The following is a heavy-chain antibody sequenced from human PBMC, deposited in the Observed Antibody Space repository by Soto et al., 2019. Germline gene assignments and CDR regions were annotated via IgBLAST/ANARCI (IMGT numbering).Heavy chain of an antibody. V-gene: IGHV3-30*18. CDR1: GFTFSSYG. D-gene: IGHD6-6*01. J-gene: IGHJ5*02. Sequence: QVQLVESGGGVVQPGRSLRLSCAASGFTFSSYGMHWVRQAPGKGLEWVAVISYDGSNKYYADSVKGRFTISRDNSKNTLYLQMNSLRAEDTAVYYCAKDIPLYSSSYDPRGQGTLVTVSS. CDR2: ISYDGSNK. CDR3: AKDIPLYSSSYDP.